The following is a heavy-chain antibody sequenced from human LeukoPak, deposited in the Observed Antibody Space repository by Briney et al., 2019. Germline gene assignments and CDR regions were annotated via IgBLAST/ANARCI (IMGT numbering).Heavy chain of an antibody. CDR2: ISYDGVYK. CDR3: AAEYCSGGFCYTGHSGHDY. J-gene: IGHJ4*02. V-gene: IGHV3-30-3*02. CDR1: GFSFNDFT. Sequence: PGGSLRLSCAASGFSFNDFTLHWVRQAPGKGLEWVAVISYDGVYKFYADSVKGRFTISRDSSINTLYLQMNSLRPDDTAVYYCAAEYCSGGFCYTGHSGHDYWGQGSLVTVSS. D-gene: IGHD2-15*01.